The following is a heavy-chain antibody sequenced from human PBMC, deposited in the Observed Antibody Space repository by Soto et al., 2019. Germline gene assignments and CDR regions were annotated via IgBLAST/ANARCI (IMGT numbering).Heavy chain of an antibody. CDR1: GFTFSSYG. Sequence: QVQLVESGGGVVQPGRSLRHSCAASGFTFSSYGMHWVRQAPGKGLEWVAVISYDGSNKYYADSVKGRFTISRDNSKNTLYLQMNSLRAEDTAVYYCAKLMGFGGSPSYYFDYWGQGTLVTVSS. CDR2: ISYDGSNK. V-gene: IGHV3-30*18. D-gene: IGHD3-10*01. J-gene: IGHJ4*02. CDR3: AKLMGFGGSPSYYFDY.